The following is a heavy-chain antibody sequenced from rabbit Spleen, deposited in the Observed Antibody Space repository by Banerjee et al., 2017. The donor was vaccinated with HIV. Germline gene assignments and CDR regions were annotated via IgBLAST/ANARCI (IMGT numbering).Heavy chain of an antibody. CDR3: ARSPSISGPDYYFNL. D-gene: IGHD3-1*01. V-gene: IGHV1S45*01. CDR2: IRGGSSTVT. CDR1: GFSFSSSYY. Sequence: QEQLEESGGGLVQPEGSLTLTCTASGFSFSSSYYMCWLRQAPGKGLEWIACIRGGSSTVTYYANWAKGRFTISKTSTTVTLQLTSLTAADTATYFCARSPSISGPDYYFNLWGQGTLVTVS. J-gene: IGHJ4*01.